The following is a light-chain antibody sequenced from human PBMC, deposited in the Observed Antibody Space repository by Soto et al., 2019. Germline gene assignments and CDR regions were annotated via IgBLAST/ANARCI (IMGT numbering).Light chain of an antibody. V-gene: IGLV1-40*01. CDR2: ANY. CDR3: QSYDRSLSGWV. CDR1: SSNTGAGYD. Sequence: QSVLTQPPSVSGAPGQTVTMSCTGSSSNTGAGYDVHWYQQLPGTAPKLIIYANYNRPSGVPDRCSGSKSGTSASLAITGLQPEDEADYYCQSYDRSLSGWVFGTGTKVTVL. J-gene: IGLJ1*01.